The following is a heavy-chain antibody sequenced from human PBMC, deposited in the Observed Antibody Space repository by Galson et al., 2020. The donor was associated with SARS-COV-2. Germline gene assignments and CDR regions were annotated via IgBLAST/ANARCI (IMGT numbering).Heavy chain of an antibody. CDR3: ALDDYYDSSGYQCWLDP. D-gene: IGHD3-22*01. J-gene: IGHJ5*02. CDR2: IYWDDDK. Sequence: SGPTLVKPTQTLTLTCTFSGFSLSTSGVGVGWIRQPPGKALEWLALIYWDDDKRYSPSLKSRLTITKETSKNQVVLTMTNMDPVDTATYYCALDDYYDSSGYQCWLDPWGQGTLVTVSS. V-gene: IGHV2-5*02. CDR1: GFSLSTSGVG.